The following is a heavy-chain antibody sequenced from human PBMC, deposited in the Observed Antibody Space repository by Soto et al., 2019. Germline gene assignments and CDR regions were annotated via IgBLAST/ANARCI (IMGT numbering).Heavy chain of an antibody. Sequence: SETLSLTCAVSGGSISSSNWWSWVRQPPGKGLEWIGDIYYSGSTNYNPSLKSRVTISVDTSKNQFSLKLSSVTAADTAVYYCARLMTTVTIYYYYYMEVWGKGTTVTVSS. J-gene: IGHJ6*03. V-gene: IGHV4-4*02. D-gene: IGHD4-4*01. CDR1: GGSISSSNW. CDR2: IYYSGST. CDR3: ARLMTTVTIYYYYYMEV.